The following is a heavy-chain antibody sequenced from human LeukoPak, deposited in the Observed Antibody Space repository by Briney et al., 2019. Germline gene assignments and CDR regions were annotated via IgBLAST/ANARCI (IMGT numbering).Heavy chain of an antibody. CDR1: GDSISSYY. Sequence: KPSETLSLTCTVSGDSISSYYWSWTRQPPGEGLEWIGYVSYSGRTNYNPSLKSRVTISVDTSRNQFSLKLSSVTAADTAVYYCARRNYGDYDHYFDYWGQGTLVTVSS. J-gene: IGHJ4*02. CDR3: ARRNYGDYDHYFDY. D-gene: IGHD4-17*01. CDR2: VSYSGRT. V-gene: IGHV4-59*08.